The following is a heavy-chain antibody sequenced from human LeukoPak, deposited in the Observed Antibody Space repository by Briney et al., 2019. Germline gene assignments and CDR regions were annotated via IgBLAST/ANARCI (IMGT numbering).Heavy chain of an antibody. Sequence: ERSLRLSCAASGFTVSSHGMHCVRKTPGKRQELLALISFDGVRTDYADSVKGRFTISRDSSLNTLYLQMNSLRAEDTAVYYCAKDRGSSSAAYGIDVWGQGTTVTVSS. CDR2: ISFDGVRT. V-gene: IGHV3-30*18. J-gene: IGHJ6*02. CDR1: GFTVSSHG. CDR3: AKDRGSSSAAYGIDV. D-gene: IGHD6-13*01.